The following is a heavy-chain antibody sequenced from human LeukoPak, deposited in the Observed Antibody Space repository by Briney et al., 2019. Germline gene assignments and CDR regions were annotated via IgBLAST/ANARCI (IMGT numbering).Heavy chain of an antibody. D-gene: IGHD4-23*01. CDR1: GLSLSTYW. V-gene: IGHV3-74*01. CDR3: GKDLHNSPDW. Sequence: GGSLRHSCADRGLSLSTYWMICVRQAPGEGLVWVSLINTDGRTTTYADSVKGRFTISRDNAKNTLYLQMNSLRAEDTAVYYCGKDLHNSPDWWGQGTLVTVSS. J-gene: IGHJ4*02. CDR2: INTDGRTT.